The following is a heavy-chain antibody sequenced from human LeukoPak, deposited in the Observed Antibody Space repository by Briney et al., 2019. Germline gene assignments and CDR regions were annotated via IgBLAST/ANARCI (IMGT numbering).Heavy chain of an antibody. CDR2: IYTSGST. CDR3: ARGAIDDFWSGYAGDY. CDR1: GGSISSYY. V-gene: IGHV4-4*07. Sequence: PSETLSLTCTVSGGSISSYYWSWIRQPAGKGLEWIGRIYTSGSTNYNPPLKSRVTMSVDTSKNQFSLKLSSVTAADTAVYYCARGAIDDFWSGYAGDYWGQGTLVTVSS. D-gene: IGHD3-3*01. J-gene: IGHJ4*02.